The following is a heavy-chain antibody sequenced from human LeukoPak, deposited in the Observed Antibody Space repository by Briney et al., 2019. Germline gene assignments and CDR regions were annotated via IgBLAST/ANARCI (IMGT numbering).Heavy chain of an antibody. D-gene: IGHD3-22*01. J-gene: IGHJ4*02. Sequence: ASVKVSCKVSGYALTELSMHWVRQAPGKGLEWMGGFDPEDGETIYAQKFQGRVTMTEDTSADTAYMELSSLRSEDTAVYYCARDQQYYYDSSGYYYFDYWGQGTLVTVSS. V-gene: IGHV1-24*01. CDR3: ARDQQYYYDSSGYYYFDY. CDR2: FDPEDGET. CDR1: GYALTELS.